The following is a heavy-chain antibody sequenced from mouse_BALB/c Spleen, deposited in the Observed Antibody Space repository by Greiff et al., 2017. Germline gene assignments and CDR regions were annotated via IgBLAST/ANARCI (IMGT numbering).Heavy chain of an antibody. CDR3: ARGTLYYGWGY. CDR1: GYSITSDYA. CDR2: ISYSGST. D-gene: IGHD1-2*01. V-gene: IGHV3-2*02. Sequence: EVKLVESGPGLVKPSQSLSLTCTVTGYSITSDYAWNWIRQFPGNKLEWMGYISYSGSTSYNPSLKSRISITRDTSKNQFFLQLNSVTTEDTATYYCARGTLYYGWGYWGQGTLVTVSA. J-gene: IGHJ3*01.